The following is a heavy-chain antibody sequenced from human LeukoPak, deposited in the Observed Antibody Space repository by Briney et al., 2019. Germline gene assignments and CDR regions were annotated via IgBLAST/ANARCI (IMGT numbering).Heavy chain of an antibody. CDR1: GGSISSYY. CDR2: IYYSGST. D-gene: IGHD3-22*01. CDR3: ARDHGTSMIVGIGAFDI. J-gene: IGHJ3*02. Sequence: SETLSLTCTVSGGSISSYYWSWIRQPPGKGPEWIGYIYYSGSTNYNPSLKSRVTISVDTSKNQFSLKLSSVTAADTAVYYCARDHGTSMIVGIGAFDIWGQGTMVTVSS. V-gene: IGHV4-59*01.